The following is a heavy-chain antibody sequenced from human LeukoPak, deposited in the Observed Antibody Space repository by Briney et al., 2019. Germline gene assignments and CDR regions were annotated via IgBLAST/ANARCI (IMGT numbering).Heavy chain of an antibody. CDR2: ITDSGINT. Sequence: GGSLRLSCAASGFTFSSYAMAWVRQAPVKGLEWVSVITDSGINTYYTDSVKGRFTISRDNSKNTLYLQMNSLRAEDTAVYYCAKGTLGSCSGASCYPLVYWGQGTLVTVSS. CDR1: GFTFSSYA. J-gene: IGHJ4*02. V-gene: IGHV3-23*01. D-gene: IGHD2-15*01. CDR3: AKGTLGSCSGASCYPLVY.